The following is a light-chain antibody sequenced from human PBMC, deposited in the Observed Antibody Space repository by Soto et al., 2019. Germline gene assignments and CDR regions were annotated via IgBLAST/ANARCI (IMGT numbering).Light chain of an antibody. J-gene: IGKJ3*01. CDR3: QQYNNWPLT. CDR2: GAS. V-gene: IGKV3-15*01. CDR1: QSVSSN. Sequence: EILMTQSPATLSVSPGERATLSCRASQSVSSNLAWYHQKPGQAPRLLISGASTRATGIPARFSGSGSGTEFTLTISILQSEDFAVYYCQQYNNWPLTFGPGTKVDIK.